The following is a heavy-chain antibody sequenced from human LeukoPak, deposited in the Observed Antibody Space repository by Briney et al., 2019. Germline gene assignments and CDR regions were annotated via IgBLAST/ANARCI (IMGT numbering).Heavy chain of an antibody. CDR3: AREPRGAYTYYFDY. V-gene: IGHV3-21*01. CDR1: GFTFSSYS. Sequence: PGGSLRLSCAASGFTFSSYSMNWVRQAPGKGLECVSSISRSRNYIYYVDSVQGRFTISRDNAKNSLYLQMNSLRAEDTAVYYCAREPRGAYTYYFDYWGQGTLVTVSS. CDR2: ISRSRNYI. J-gene: IGHJ4*02. D-gene: IGHD1-26*01.